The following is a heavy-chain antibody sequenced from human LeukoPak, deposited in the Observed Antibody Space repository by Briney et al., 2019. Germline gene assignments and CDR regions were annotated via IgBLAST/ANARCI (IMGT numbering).Heavy chain of an antibody. Sequence: SQTLSLTCAISGDSFSSNSAAWNWIRQSPSRGLEWLGRTYYRSKWYNDYAVSVKSRITINPDTSKNQFSLQLNSVTPEDTAVYYCARETGYSSGWYKFFDYWGQGTLVTVSS. V-gene: IGHV6-1*01. CDR3: ARETGYSSGWYKFFDY. CDR2: TYYRSKWYN. CDR1: GDSFSSNSAA. J-gene: IGHJ4*02. D-gene: IGHD6-19*01.